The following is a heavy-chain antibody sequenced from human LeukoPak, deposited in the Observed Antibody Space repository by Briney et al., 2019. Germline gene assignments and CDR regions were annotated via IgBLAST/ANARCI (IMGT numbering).Heavy chain of an antibody. V-gene: IGHV3-7*01. D-gene: IGHD3-10*01. CDR2: IKQDESER. CDR1: GFSFSSYW. Sequence: GGSLRLSCEGSGFSFSSYWMTWVRQSPGKGPEWVANIKQDESERYTVDSVEGRFTISRDNAKNSVYLQMNSLRAEDTALYYCARLSAYYYGSYFYHYMDVWGTGTTVTISS. J-gene: IGHJ6*03. CDR3: ARLSAYYYGSYFYHYMDV.